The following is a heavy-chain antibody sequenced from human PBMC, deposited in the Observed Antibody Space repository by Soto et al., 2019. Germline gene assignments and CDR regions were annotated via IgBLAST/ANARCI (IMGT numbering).Heavy chain of an antibody. V-gene: IGHV4-34*01. J-gene: IGHJ4*02. D-gene: IGHD4-17*01. Sequence: SGTLSLTCAVYGGSFSGYYWTWVRRPPGKGLEWVGEINHSGGTNYNPSLKSRVTISIDTSKHQFFLKLSSVTAADTAVYYCATADFGLPFEYWGQGTLVTVSS. CDR3: ATADFGLPFEY. CDR1: GGSFSGYY. CDR2: INHSGGT.